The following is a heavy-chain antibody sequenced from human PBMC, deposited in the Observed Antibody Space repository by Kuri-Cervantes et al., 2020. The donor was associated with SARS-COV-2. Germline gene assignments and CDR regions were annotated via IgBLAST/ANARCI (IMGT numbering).Heavy chain of an antibody. Sequence: LRLSCTVSGGSISSGGYYWSWIRQPPGKGLEWIGYIYYSGSTYYNPSLKSRVTISVDTSKNQFSLKLSSVPAADTAVYYCARDYNYYDFWSGYLGFVDWGQGTLVTVSS. V-gene: IGHV4-30-4*01. CDR2: IYYSGST. J-gene: IGHJ4*02. D-gene: IGHD3-3*01. CDR1: GGSISSGGYY. CDR3: ARDYNYYDFWSGYLGFVD.